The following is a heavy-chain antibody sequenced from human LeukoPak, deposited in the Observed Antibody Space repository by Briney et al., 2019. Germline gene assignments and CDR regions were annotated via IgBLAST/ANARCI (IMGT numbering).Heavy chain of an antibody. CDR3: ARESDGYCSSTSCPNWYDP. CDR1: GDSISSRSYY. Sequence: SETLSLTCTVSGDSISSRSYYWGWIRQPPGTGLEWIGSIYYSGSTYYNPSLKSRVTISVDTSKNQFSLRLSSVTAADTAVYYCARESDGYCSSTSCPNWYDPWGQGTLVTVSS. CDR2: IYYSGST. D-gene: IGHD2-2*01. V-gene: IGHV4-39*07. J-gene: IGHJ5*02.